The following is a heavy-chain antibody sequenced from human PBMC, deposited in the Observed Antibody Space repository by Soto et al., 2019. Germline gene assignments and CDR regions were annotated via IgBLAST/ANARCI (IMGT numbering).Heavy chain of an antibody. CDR2: IVPIFGTA. CDR1: GGTFSSHG. CDR3: ARGRYSGYDMPDTDYYYNSGMDV. D-gene: IGHD5-12*01. Sequence: QVQLVQSGAEVKKPGSSVKVSCKASGGTFSSHGISWVRQALGPGLEWMGGIVPIFGTADDAQRFRGRVTITADESTRTAYMELSSLRSEDTAVYCCARGRYSGYDMPDTDYYYNSGMDVWGQGTTVTVSS. V-gene: IGHV1-69*12. J-gene: IGHJ6*02.